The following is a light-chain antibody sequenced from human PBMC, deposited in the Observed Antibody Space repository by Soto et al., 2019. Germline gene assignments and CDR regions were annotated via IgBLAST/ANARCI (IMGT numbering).Light chain of an antibody. CDR1: SSDVGGYNH. CDR2: EVS. J-gene: IGLJ1*01. V-gene: IGLV2-14*01. CDR3: TSYTSISTYV. Sequence: QSALTQPASVSESPGQSITISCAGTSSDVGGYNHVSWYQQHADKAPKLLIHEVSNRPSGVSNRFSGSKSGNTASLTISALQAEDEADYYCTSYTSISTYVFGTGTKGTVL.